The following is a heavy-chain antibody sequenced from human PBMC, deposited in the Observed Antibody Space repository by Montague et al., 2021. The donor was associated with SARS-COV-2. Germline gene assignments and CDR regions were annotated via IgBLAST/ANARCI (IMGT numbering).Heavy chain of an antibody. D-gene: IGHD3-22*01. V-gene: IGHV4-34*01. J-gene: IGHJ4*02. Sequence: SETLSLTCAVYGGSFSDYFWTWIRQPPGKGLEWIGEIIHRGTSNCNPSLKSRVSISVDTSKNQFSLYLGSVTAADTAVYYCARGRRHFNMIVVVMTGGEYYFDYWGQGTLVTVSS. CDR2: IIHRGTS. CDR1: GGSFSDYF. CDR3: ARGRRHFNMIVVVMTGGEYYFDY.